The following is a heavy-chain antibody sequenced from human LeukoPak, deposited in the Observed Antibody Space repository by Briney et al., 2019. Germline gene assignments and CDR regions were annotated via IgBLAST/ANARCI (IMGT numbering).Heavy chain of an antibody. CDR1: GYTFTSYG. V-gene: IGHV1-18*01. D-gene: IGHD3-22*01. J-gene: IGHJ3*02. CDR2: ISAYNGNT. CDR3: ARERDYYDSSGYPNLDAFDI. Sequence: GASVKVSCKASGYTFTSYGISWVRQAPGQGLEWMGWISAYNGNTNYAQKLQGRVTMTTDTSTSTAYMELRSLRSDDTAVYYCARERDYYDSSGYPNLDAFDIWGQGTMVTVSS.